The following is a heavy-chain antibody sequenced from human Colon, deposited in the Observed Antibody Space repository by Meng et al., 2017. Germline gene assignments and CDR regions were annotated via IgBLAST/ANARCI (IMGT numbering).Heavy chain of an antibody. J-gene: IGHJ5*02. CDR2: TSHSGST. Sequence: QVQLQESGPGLVKPSETLSLTCAVSGGSISRSDWWSWVRQPPGKGLEWIGETSHSGSTNYSPSLKSRVTISLDKSKNQLSLKLNSVTAADTAVYYCAGDSSGYNWLDPWGQGTLVTVSS. D-gene: IGHD6-19*01. CDR1: GGSISRSDW. CDR3: AGDSSGYNWLDP. V-gene: IGHV4-4*02.